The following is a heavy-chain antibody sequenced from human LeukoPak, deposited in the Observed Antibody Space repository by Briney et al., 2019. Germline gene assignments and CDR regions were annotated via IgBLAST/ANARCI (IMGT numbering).Heavy chain of an antibody. CDR1: GYTFTSYY. Sequence: ASVKVSCKASGYTFTSYYMHWVRQAPGQGLEWMGIINLSDGSTTYAQKFQGRVTMTRDTSTSTVYMELSSLRSEGTAAYYCATDGRSYDSSAYYYFDYWGQGTLVTVSS. CDR3: ATDGRSYDSSAYYYFDY. D-gene: IGHD3-22*01. V-gene: IGHV1-46*01. J-gene: IGHJ4*02. CDR2: INLSDGST.